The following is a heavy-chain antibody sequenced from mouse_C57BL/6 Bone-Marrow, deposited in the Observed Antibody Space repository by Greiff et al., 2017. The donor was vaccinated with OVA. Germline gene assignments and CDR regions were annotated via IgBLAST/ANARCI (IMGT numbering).Heavy chain of an antibody. D-gene: IGHD2-4*01. CDR3: ARGVYDYCFLWYFDV. J-gene: IGHJ1*03. CDR1: GYTFTSYW. Sequence: QVQLQQPGAELVMPGASVKLSCKASGYTFTSYWMHWVKQRPGQGLEWIGEIDPSDSYTNYNQKFKGKSTLTVDKSSSTAYMQLSSLTSEDSAVYYCARGVYDYCFLWYFDVWGTGTTVTVSS. V-gene: IGHV1-69*01. CDR2: IDPSDSYT.